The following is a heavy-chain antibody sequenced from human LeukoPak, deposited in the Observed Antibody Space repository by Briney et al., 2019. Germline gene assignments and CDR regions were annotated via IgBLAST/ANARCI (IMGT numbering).Heavy chain of an antibody. CDR3: AREYPDSSGPLGAFDI. CDR1: GFTVSSNY. D-gene: IGHD3-22*01. CDR2: IYSGGST. J-gene: IGHJ3*02. V-gene: IGHV3-66*01. Sequence: GGSLRLSCAASGFTVSSNYMSWVRQAPGKGLEWVSVIYSGGSTYYADSVKGRFTISRDNSKNTLYLQMNSLRAEDTAVYYCAREYPDSSGPLGAFDIWGQGTMVTVSS.